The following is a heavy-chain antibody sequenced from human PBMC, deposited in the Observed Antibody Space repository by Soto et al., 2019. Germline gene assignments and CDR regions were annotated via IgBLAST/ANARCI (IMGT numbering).Heavy chain of an antibody. CDR3: ARDSSGSIYYGMDV. V-gene: IGHV4-30-4*08. Sequence: SETLSLTCTVSGGSISSGGYYWSWIRQHPGKGLEWIGYIYYSGSTYYNPSLKSRVTISVDTSKNQFSLKLSSVTAADTAVYYCARDSSGSIYYGMDVWGQGTTVTVSS. D-gene: IGHD3-22*01. CDR2: IYYSGST. J-gene: IGHJ6*02. CDR1: GGSISSGGYY.